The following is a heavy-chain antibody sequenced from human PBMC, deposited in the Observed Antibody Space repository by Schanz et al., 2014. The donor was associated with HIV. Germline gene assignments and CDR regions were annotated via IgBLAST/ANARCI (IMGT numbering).Heavy chain of an antibody. CDR2: ISWNSGTR. Sequence: EVQLVESGGGLVQPGRSLRLSCAASGFTLEDYAMHWVRQVPGRGLEWVSGISWNSGTRAYADSVKGRFTISRDNAKKSLYLQMNSLRPEDTALYYCARDASRIYYDILTGPFDYWGQGTLVTVSS. D-gene: IGHD3-9*01. J-gene: IGHJ4*02. V-gene: IGHV3-9*01. CDR1: GFTLEDYA. CDR3: ARDASRIYYDILTGPFDY.